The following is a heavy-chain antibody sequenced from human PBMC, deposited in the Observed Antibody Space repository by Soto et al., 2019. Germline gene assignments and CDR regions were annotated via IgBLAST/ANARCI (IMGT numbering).Heavy chain of an antibody. V-gene: IGHV2-5*02. J-gene: IGHJ4*02. CDR3: AHRVLRTVFGLVTTTAIYFDF. Sequence: QITLNESGPTVVRPTETLTLTCRFSGFSLTTSGVGVGWIRQSPGKAPEWLALIYWDDDKRYSASLKSRFPITKDPSKNQVVLTVSDLDTTDTATYYCAHRVLRTVFGLVTTTAIYFDFWGQGTPVAVSS. D-gene: IGHD3-3*01. CDR1: GFSLTTSGVG. CDR2: IYWDDDK.